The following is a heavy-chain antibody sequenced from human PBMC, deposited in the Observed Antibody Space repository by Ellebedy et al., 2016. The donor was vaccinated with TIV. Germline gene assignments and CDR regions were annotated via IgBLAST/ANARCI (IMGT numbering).Heavy chain of an antibody. CDR2: IIPILGIA. CDR1: GGTFSSYA. V-gene: IGHV1-69*04. D-gene: IGHD6-13*01. CDR3: ARVPNRSSWPNWYFDL. J-gene: IGHJ2*01. Sequence: ASVKVSCKASGGTFSSYAISWVRQAPGQGLEWMGRIIPILGIANYAQKFQGRVTITADKSTSTAYMELSSLRSEDTAVYYCARVPNRSSWPNWYFDLWGRGTLVTVSS.